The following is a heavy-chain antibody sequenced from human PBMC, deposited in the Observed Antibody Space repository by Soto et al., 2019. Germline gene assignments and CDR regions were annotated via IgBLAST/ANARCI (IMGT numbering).Heavy chain of an antibody. CDR3: ERDPRGSDDDAVDI. J-gene: IGHJ3*02. CDR1: GYTFTSYG. Sequence: ASVKVSCKASGYTFTSYGISWVRQAPGQGLEWMGWISAYNGNTNYAQKLQGRVTMTTDTSTSTAYMELRSLRSDDTAVYYCERDPRGSDDDAVDIWGQGTMVTVSS. V-gene: IGHV1-18*01. CDR2: ISAYNGNT. D-gene: IGHD3-10*01.